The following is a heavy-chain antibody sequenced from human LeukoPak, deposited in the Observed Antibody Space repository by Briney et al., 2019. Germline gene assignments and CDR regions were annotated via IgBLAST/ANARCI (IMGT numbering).Heavy chain of an antibody. V-gene: IGHV4-59*01. J-gene: IGHJ6*02. D-gene: IGHD4-17*01. CDR3: AGSYGYGMDV. CDR1: GVSISSYY. Sequence: SETLSLTCTVSGVSISSYYWSWIRQPPGKGLEWIAYIYYSGSTNYNPSLKSRVTISVDTSKNQFSLKLSSATAADTAVYYCAGSYGYGMDVWGQGTTVTVSS. CDR2: IYYSGST.